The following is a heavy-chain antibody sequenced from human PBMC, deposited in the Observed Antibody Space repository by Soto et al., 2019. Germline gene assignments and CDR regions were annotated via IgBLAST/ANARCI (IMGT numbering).Heavy chain of an antibody. V-gene: IGHV1-18*01. Sequence: ASVKVSCKASGYPFTTYAISCGLQSPGQWLDWMGCISTYNGNTNYAQKFQGRVTMTTDTSTSTAYMELRSLRSDDTAVYYCARDLGIVVTNWFDPWGQGTRVTVS. CDR2: ISTYNGNT. CDR1: GYPFTTYA. J-gene: IGHJ5*02. CDR3: ARDLGIVVTNWFDP. D-gene: IGHD3-22*01.